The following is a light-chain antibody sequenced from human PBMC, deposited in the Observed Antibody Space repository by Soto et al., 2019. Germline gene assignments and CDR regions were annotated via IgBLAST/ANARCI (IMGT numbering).Light chain of an antibody. CDR1: SRDIGAYNL. Sequence: QSVLTQPASLSGSPGQSITISCSGTSRDIGAYNLVSWYQQLPGKAPKLLIYEVRSRPSGISYRFSGSKSGTTASLTISSLPPEDEADYYCSAYTSRSTLVFGGGTKVTVL. J-gene: IGLJ2*01. CDR3: SAYTSRSTLV. CDR2: EVR. V-gene: IGLV2-14*01.